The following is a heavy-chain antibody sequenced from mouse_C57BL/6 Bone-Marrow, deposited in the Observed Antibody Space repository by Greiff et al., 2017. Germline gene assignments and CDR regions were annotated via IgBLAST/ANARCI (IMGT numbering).Heavy chain of an antibody. CDR2: ICSGRDYI. D-gene: IGHD1-2*01. CDR1: GFTFSSYA. Sequence: EVKLLESGEGLVKPGGSLKLSCAASGFTFSSYAMSWVRQTPEKRLEWVAYICSGRDYIYYADTVKGRFTISRDNARNTLYLQMSSLKSEDTAMYYCTRDRLPYPAWFAYWGQGTLVTVSA. J-gene: IGHJ3*01. V-gene: IGHV5-9-1*02. CDR3: TRDRLPYPAWFAY.